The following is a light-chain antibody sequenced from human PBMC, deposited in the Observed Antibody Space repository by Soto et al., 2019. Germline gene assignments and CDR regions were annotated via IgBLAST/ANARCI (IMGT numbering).Light chain of an antibody. V-gene: IGKV3-20*01. CDR3: QQYGSSPWT. CDR1: QSVSSSY. Sequence: EIVLTQSPGTLSLSPGERATLSCRASQSVSSSYLVWYQQRPGQAPGLLIHGASSRAAGVPDRFTGSGSGTDFTLTINRLEPEDFAVYYCQQYGSSPWTFGQGTKVDI. J-gene: IGKJ1*01. CDR2: GAS.